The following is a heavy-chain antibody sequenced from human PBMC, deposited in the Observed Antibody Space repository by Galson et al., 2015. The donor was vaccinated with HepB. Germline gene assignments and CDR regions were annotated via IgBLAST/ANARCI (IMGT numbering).Heavy chain of an antibody. D-gene: IGHD1-26*01. J-gene: IGHJ4*02. Sequence: SVKVSCKASGGTIRNFGLNWVRQAPGQGLEWMGGIIPLFGAPNYAQKFRGRLTITADGSTGTAYMELRSLRSEDTAIYYCARVPWEGAAYYFDFWGQGTLVTVSS. CDR1: GGTIRNFG. V-gene: IGHV1-69*13. CDR2: IIPLFGAP. CDR3: ARVPWEGAAYYFDF.